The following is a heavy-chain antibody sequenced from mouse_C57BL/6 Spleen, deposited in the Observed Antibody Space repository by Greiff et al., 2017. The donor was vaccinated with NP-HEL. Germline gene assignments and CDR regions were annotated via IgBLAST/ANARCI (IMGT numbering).Heavy chain of an antibody. CDR1: GFTFSSYA. J-gene: IGHJ4*01. V-gene: IGHV5-9-1*02. Sequence: EVQGVESGEGLVKPGGSPKLSCAASGFTFSSYAMSWVRQTPEKRLEWVADISSGGDYIYYADTVKGRFTISRDNARNTLYLQMSSLKSEDTAMYYCTRDLNVLLRPYYAMDYWGQGTSVTVSS. CDR2: ISSGGDYI. D-gene: IGHD1-1*01. CDR3: TRDLNVLLRPYYAMDY.